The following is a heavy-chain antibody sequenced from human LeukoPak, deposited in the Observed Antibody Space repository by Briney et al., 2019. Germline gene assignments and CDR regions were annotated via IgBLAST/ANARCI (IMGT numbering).Heavy chain of an antibody. CDR2: INPTSGGT. D-gene: IGHD6-13*01. CDR1: GYTFTSYN. Sequence: ASVKVSCKSSGYTFTSYNIHWVRQAPGQGLEWMGIINPTSGGTTTAQKFQGRVTLTRDTSTNTVYLALNNLKSADTAVYYCTRTSGMRSSTWSFDYWGQGTLVTVSS. V-gene: IGHV1-46*01. J-gene: IGHJ4*02. CDR3: TRTSGMRSSTWSFDY.